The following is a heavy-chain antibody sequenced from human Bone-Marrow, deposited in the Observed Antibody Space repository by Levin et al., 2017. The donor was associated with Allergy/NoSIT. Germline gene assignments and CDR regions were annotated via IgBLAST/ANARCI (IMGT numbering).Heavy chain of an antibody. V-gene: IGHV3-9*01. Sequence: PGGSLRLSCETSGFIFRGYAMHWVRQGPGKGLEWVSSISPNGRRKDYADSVRGRFAISRDNARNSLYLQMNSLTLEDTAFYYCTKDVLDSVGGNQLDDPIFEVWGQGSLVSVTS. J-gene: IGHJ4*02. CDR1: GFIFRGYA. D-gene: IGHD1-1*01. CDR3: TKDVLDSVGGNQLDDPIFEV. CDR2: ISPNGRRK.